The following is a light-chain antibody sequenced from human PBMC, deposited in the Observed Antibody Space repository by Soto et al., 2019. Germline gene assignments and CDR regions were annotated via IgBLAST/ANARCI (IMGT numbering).Light chain of an antibody. J-gene: IGKJ4*01. CDR1: QSVSSNY. Sequence: EIVLTQSPGTLSLSPGERATLSCGASQSVSSNYLAWYQQKPGQAPRLLIYGASSRATAIPDRFSGSGAGTDFTRTITRLEPEDFAVYYCQQYGTSPLTFGGGTKIQIK. V-gene: IGKV3-20*01. CDR2: GAS. CDR3: QQYGTSPLT.